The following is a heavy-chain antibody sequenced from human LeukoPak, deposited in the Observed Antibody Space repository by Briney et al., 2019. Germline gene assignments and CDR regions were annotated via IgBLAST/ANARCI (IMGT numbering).Heavy chain of an antibody. J-gene: IGHJ6*03. V-gene: IGHV4-34*01. Sequence: PSETLSLTCAVYSGSFSGYYWSWIRQPPGKGLEWIGEINHSGSTNYNPSLKSRVTISVDTSKNQFSLKLSSVTAADTAVYYCARSVEGYCRGGSCYYYSYYMDVWGKGTTVTVSS. D-gene: IGHD2-15*01. CDR3: ARSVEGYCRGGSCYYYSYYMDV. CDR1: SGSFSGYY. CDR2: INHSGST.